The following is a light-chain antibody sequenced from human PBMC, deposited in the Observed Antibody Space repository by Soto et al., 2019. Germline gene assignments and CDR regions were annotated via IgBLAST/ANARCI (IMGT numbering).Light chain of an antibody. V-gene: IGKV1-33*01. J-gene: IGKJ5*01. Sequence: DIQMTQSPSSLSASVGDRVTITCQASQDISNYLNWYQQKPGKAPKLLIYDASNLETGAPSGFSGSGAGTDFTFTISSLQPEDTATYYCQQYDSLPVTFGQGTRLDIK. CDR3: QQYDSLPVT. CDR2: DAS. CDR1: QDISNY.